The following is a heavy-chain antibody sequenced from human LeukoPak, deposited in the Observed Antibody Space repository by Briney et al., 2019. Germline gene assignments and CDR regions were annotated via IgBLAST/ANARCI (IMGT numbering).Heavy chain of an antibody. J-gene: IGHJ5*02. Sequence: SQTLSLTCAISGDSVSSNSAAWNWIRQSPSRGLEWLGRTYYRSKWYNDYAVPVKSRITINPDTSKNQFSLQLNSVTPEDTAVYYCARDPTYYYDSSGYYYGWFDPWGQGTLVTVSS. CDR3: ARDPTYYYDSSGYYYGWFDP. D-gene: IGHD3-22*01. CDR1: GDSVSSNSAA. CDR2: TYYRSKWYN. V-gene: IGHV6-1*01.